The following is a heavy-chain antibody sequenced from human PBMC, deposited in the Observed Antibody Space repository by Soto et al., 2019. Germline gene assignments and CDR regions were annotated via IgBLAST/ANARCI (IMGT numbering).Heavy chain of an antibody. CDR3: ARGRKVYTSTSYVD. CDR1: GVSFSGFS. D-gene: IGHD6-13*01. V-gene: IGHV4-34*01. J-gene: IGHJ4*02. CDR2: INHSGST. Sequence: QVQLQQWGAGLLKPSETLSLTCAVYGVSFSGFSWSWIRQPPGKGLEWIGEINHSGSTNYNPSFKSRVTISEDTSKNQSSLKLSSVTAADTAVYYCARGRKVYTSTSYVDWGQGTLVTVSS.